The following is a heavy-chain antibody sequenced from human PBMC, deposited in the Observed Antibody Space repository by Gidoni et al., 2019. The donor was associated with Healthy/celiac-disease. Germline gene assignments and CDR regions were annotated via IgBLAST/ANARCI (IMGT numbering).Heavy chain of an antibody. D-gene: IGHD4-4*01. CDR2: INHSGST. J-gene: IGHJ4*02. CDR1: VGSFSGYY. V-gene: IGHV4-34*01. Sequence: QVQLQQWGAGLLKPSETLSLTCAVYVGSFSGYYWSWIRQPPGKGLEWIGEINHSGSTNYNPSLKRRVTISVDTSKNQFSLKLSSVTAADTAVYYCARGYSNYDYSFDYWGQGTLVTVSS. CDR3: ARGYSNYDYSFDY.